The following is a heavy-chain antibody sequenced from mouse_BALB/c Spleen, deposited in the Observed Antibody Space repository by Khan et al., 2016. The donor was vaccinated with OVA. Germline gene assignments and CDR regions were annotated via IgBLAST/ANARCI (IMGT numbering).Heavy chain of an antibody. V-gene: IGHV1-20*02. D-gene: IGHD1-1*01. CDR1: GYSFTGYF. Sequence: EVQRVESGPELVRPGASVKISCKASGYSFTGYFMNWVKQSHGKSLEWIGRINPHIGETFYNQRFTDKATLTVDESSSTAHMELRSLASEDSAVYYCTRIYRSDFDYWGQGTTLTVSS. J-gene: IGHJ2*01. CDR2: INPHIGET. CDR3: TRIYRSDFDY.